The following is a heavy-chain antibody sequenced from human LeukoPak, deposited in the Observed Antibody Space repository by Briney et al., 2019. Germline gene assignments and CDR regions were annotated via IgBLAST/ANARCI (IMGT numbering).Heavy chain of an antibody. CDR1: GGSITTYY. D-gene: IGHD1-1*01. CDR2: INYSGST. CDR3: ARAQLNLLVDFGMDV. Sequence: PSETLSLTCTVSGGSITTYYWAWIRQPPGKGLEWIGYINYSGSTNYNPSLKSRVTISVDTSKNQFSLKLSSVTAADTAVYYCARAQLNLLVDFGMDVWGQGTTVTVSS. J-gene: IGHJ6*02. V-gene: IGHV4-59*01.